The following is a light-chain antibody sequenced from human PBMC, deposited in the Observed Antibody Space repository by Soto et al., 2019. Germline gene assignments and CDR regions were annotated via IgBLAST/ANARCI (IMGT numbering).Light chain of an antibody. CDR3: QQYGCSIT. CDR2: GAF. Sequence: EIVWTQSPGILSLSPGEGATLFCRALQSVSSAYLAWYQQKPGQAPRLLIYGAFSRSAGIPDRFSGSGSGTDFTLTISRLEPEDLAVYYCQQYGCSITFGQGTLLEIE. V-gene: IGKV3-20*01. CDR1: QSVSSAY. J-gene: IGKJ5*01.